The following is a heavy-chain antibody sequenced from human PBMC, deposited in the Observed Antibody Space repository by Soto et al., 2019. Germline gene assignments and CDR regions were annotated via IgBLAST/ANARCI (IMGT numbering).Heavy chain of an antibody. Sequence: QVQLVQSGAEVKKPGSSVKVSCKVSGGTFSSYAISWVREALGQGLEWMGGIIPLFGTANYAQKFHGRVTIIADESTSTVYMELSSLRSEDTAVYFCARFARSSGYVDFWGQGTLVTVSS. CDR1: GGTFSSYA. D-gene: IGHD6-19*01. CDR2: IIPLFGTA. V-gene: IGHV1-69*01. CDR3: ARFARSSGYVDF. J-gene: IGHJ4*02.